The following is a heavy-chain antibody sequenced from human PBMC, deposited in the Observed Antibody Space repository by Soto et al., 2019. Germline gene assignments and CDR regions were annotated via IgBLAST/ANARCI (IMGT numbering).Heavy chain of an antibody. V-gene: IGHV3-11*01. CDR1: GFTFSDYY. CDR2: ISSSGSTI. Sequence: GGSLRLSCAASGFTFSDYYMSWIRQAPGKGLEWVSYISSSGSTIYYADSVKGRFTISRDNAKNSLYLQMNSLRAEDTAVYYCAREEPVVVVAVPDYWGQGTLVTVSS. J-gene: IGHJ4*02. CDR3: AREEPVVVVAVPDY. D-gene: IGHD2-15*01.